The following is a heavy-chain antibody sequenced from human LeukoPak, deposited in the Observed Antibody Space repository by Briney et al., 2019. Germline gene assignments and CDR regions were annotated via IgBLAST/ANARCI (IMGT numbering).Heavy chain of an antibody. V-gene: IGHV3-23*01. D-gene: IGHD3-22*01. Sequence: GGSLRLSCAASGFTFSSYAMSWVRQAPGKGLEWVSAISGSGGSTYYADSVKGRFTISRDNSKNTLYLQMKSLRAEDTAVYYCAKVKVDDSSGYYFDYWGQGTLVTVSS. CDR1: GFTFSSYA. CDR2: ISGSGGST. J-gene: IGHJ4*02. CDR3: AKVKVDDSSGYYFDY.